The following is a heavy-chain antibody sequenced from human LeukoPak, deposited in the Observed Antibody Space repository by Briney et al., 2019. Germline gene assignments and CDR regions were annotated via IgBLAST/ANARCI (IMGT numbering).Heavy chain of an antibody. CDR3: ARHSSSSRGWFDP. CDR1: GGSISSYY. J-gene: IGHJ5*02. CDR2: IYHSGNT. V-gene: IGHV4-59*01. D-gene: IGHD6-6*01. Sequence: SETLSLTCTVPGGSISSYYWTWIRQPPGKGLEWIGYIYHSGNTNYNPSLKSRVTISVDTSKNQFSLKLSSVTAADTAVYYCARHSSSSRGWFDPWGQGTLVTVSS.